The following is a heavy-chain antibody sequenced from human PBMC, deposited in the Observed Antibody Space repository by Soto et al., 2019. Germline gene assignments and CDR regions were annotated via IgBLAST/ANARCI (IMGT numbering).Heavy chain of an antibody. D-gene: IGHD6-13*01. CDR1: GYTFTSYG. Sequence: GASVKVSCKASGYTFTSYGISWVRQAPGQGLEWVGWISAYNGNTNYAQKLQGRVTISVDTPKNQFSLKLSSVTAADTAVYYCAGGIAAAGMGDYYYYMDVWGKGTTVTVSS. V-gene: IGHV1-18*01. CDR3: AGGIAAAGMGDYYYYMDV. CDR2: ISAYNGNT. J-gene: IGHJ6*03.